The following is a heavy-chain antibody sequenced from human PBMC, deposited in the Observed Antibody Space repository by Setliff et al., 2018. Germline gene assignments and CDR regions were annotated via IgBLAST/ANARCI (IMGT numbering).Heavy chain of an antibody. CDR2: IYPRDSDT. D-gene: IGHD5-18*01. CDR1: GDSFNTYW. V-gene: IGHV5-51*01. CDR3: ARRGYGGYIYGSFDS. Sequence: GESLKISCATSGDSFNTYWIAWVRQIPGKGLEWMGTIYPRDSDTRYSPSFQGQVTISVDKSLSTAYLQWSSLKASDSGKYYCARRGYGGYIYGSFDSWGQGTLVTVSS. J-gene: IGHJ5*01.